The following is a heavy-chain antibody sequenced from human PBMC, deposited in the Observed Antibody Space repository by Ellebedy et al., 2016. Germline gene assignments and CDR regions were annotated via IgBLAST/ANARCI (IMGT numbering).Heavy chain of an antibody. Sequence: GESLKISXAASGFTFSDYYMSWIRQAPGKGLEWVSYISSSGSTIYYADSVKGRFTISRDNAKNSLYLQMNSLRAEDTAVYYCARDRGYSYGYVPYYFDYWGQGTLVTVSS. CDR1: GFTFSDYY. CDR3: ARDRGYSYGYVPYYFDY. V-gene: IGHV3-11*04. J-gene: IGHJ4*02. CDR2: ISSSGSTI. D-gene: IGHD5-18*01.